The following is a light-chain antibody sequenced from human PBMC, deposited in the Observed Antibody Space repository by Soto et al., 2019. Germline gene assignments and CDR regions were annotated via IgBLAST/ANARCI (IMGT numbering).Light chain of an antibody. CDR3: QHYGRSPGLFT. V-gene: IGKV3-11*01. CDR2: DAS. J-gene: IGKJ3*01. CDR1: QSINRH. Sequence: EIVLTQSPATLSLSPGERATLSCRASQSINRHLAWYRQKPGQAPRLLIYDASNRATGIPARFSGSGSGTDFTLTISRLEPEDFAVYYCQHYGRSPGLFTFGPGTKVDIK.